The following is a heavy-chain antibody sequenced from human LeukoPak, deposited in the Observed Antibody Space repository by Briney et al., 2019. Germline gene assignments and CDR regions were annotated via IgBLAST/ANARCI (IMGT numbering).Heavy chain of an antibody. CDR2: IYYIGST. V-gene: IGHV4-59*01. J-gene: IGHJ4*02. D-gene: IGHD6-13*01. CDR3: ARGHDGSSWLYFDY. CDR1: GSSISGYY. Sequence: SETLSLTCAVSGSSISGYYWSWIRQPPGKGLEWIGYIYYIGSTNYNPSLKSRVTISVDTSKNQFSLKLTSVTAADTAVYYCARGHDGSSWLYFDYWGQETLVTVSS.